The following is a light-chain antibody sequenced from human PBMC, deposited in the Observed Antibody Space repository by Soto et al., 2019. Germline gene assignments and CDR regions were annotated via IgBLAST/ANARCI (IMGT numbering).Light chain of an antibody. CDR1: SSDVGGYNY. CDR3: SSYTSSGPVV. V-gene: IGLV2-14*01. Sequence: QSALTQPASVSGSPGQSITISCTGTSSDVGGYNYVSWYQQHPGRAPKLMIYEVSNRPSGVSNRFSGSKSGNTASLTISGLQTEDEADYHCSSYTSSGPVVFGGGTQLTVL. CDR2: EVS. J-gene: IGLJ2*01.